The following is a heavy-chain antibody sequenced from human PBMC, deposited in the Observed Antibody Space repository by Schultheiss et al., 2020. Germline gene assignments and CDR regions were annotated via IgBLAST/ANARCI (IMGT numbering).Heavy chain of an antibody. J-gene: IGHJ6*02. V-gene: IGHV4-34*01. CDR1: GGSFSGYY. CDR3: ARVSLSRAEDYAMDV. CDR2: IYYDGTT. D-gene: IGHD5/OR15-5a*01. Sequence: SETLSLTCAVYGGSFSGYYWGWIRQPPGKGLEWIGSIYYDGTTYYYPSLESRVTISVDTSKNQFSLELRSVTAADTAVYYCARVSLSRAEDYAMDVWGQGTTVTVSS.